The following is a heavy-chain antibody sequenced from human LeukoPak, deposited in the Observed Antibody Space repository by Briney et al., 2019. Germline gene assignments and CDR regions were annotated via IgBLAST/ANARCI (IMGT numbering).Heavy chain of an antibody. CDR3: ARPLNSYYYMDV. V-gene: IGHV4-39*01. CDR2: SYYSGST. J-gene: IGHJ6*03. D-gene: IGHD4/OR15-4a*01. CDR1: RGSINNGPYY. Sequence: PSETLSLTCTVSRGSINNGPYYWAWIRQPPGKGLEWIASSYYSGSTYYNPSLVSRVTISVDTSKNQLSLKLSSVTAADAAVYFCARPLNSYYYMDVWGKGTTVIVSS.